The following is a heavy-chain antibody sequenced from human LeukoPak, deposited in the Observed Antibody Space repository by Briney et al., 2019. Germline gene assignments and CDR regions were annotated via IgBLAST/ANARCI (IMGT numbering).Heavy chain of an antibody. CDR2: INNSGVHT. CDR1: EFTFSNYA. Sequence: PGGSLRLSCEASEFTFSNYAMSWVRQAPGKGLEWVSIINNSGVHTSYADSVKGRFTISRDNSKNTLYLQMNSLRAEDTAVYYCAKAVYNYGPFDYWGQGTLVLVSS. J-gene: IGHJ4*02. V-gene: IGHV3-23*01. CDR3: AKAVYNYGPFDY. D-gene: IGHD5-18*01.